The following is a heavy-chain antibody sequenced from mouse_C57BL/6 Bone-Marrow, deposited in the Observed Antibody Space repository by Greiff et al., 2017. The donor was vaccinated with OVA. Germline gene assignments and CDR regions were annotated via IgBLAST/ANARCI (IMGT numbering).Heavy chain of an antibody. CDR1: GYTFTSYW. V-gene: IGHV1-64*01. J-gene: IGHJ4*01. CDR3: AILVGSSTYAMDY. Sequence: QVQLQQPGAELVKPGASVKLSCKASGYTFTSYWMNWVKQRPGQGLEWIGMIHPNSGSTNYNEKFKSKATLTVDKSSSTAYMQLSSLTSEDSAVYYCAILVGSSTYAMDYWGQGTSVTVSS. CDR2: IHPNSGST. D-gene: IGHD1-1*01.